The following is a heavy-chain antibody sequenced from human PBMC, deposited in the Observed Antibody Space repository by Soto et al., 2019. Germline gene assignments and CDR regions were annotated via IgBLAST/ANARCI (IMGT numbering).Heavy chain of an antibody. J-gene: IGHJ6*03. Sequence: GGSLRLSGAPSGFTSSRYSINWIRRAPGKGLEGASSISSSSSYIYYADSVKGRFTISRDNAKNSLYLQMNSLRAEDTAVYYCARAPRPPSSSSFKQYYYYYMDVWGKGTTVTVSS. D-gene: IGHD6-6*01. CDR1: GFTSSRYS. CDR2: ISSSSSYI. CDR3: ARAPRPPSSSSFKQYYYYYMDV. V-gene: IGHV3-21*01.